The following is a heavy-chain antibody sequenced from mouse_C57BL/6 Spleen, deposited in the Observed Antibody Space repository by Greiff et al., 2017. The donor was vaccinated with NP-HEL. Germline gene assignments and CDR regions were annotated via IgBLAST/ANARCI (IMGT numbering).Heavy chain of an antibody. D-gene: IGHD2-3*01. CDR1: GFTFSSYA. CDR3: ARERGLLQFAY. CDR2: ISDGGSYT. V-gene: IGHV5-4*01. J-gene: IGHJ3*01. Sequence: EVQGVESGGGLVKPGGSLKLSCAASGFTFSSYAMSWVRQTPEKRLEWVATISDGGSYTYYPDNVKGRFTISRDNAKNNLYLQMSHLKSEDTAMYYCARERGLLQFAYWGQGTLVTVSA.